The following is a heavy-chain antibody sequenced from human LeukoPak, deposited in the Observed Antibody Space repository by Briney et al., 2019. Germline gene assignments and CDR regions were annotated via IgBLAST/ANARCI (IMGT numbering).Heavy chain of an antibody. CDR1: GFTFNNYA. J-gene: IGHJ4*02. V-gene: IGHV3-23*01. CDR3: ARVGDYFDY. CDR2: ISSSGGST. Sequence: GGSLRLSCSASGFTFNNYAMSWVRQAPRKGLEWVSSISSSGGSTYYADSVKGRFTISRDNSNNTLYLQMDSLRADDTAIYYCARVGDYFDYWGQGTLVTVSS.